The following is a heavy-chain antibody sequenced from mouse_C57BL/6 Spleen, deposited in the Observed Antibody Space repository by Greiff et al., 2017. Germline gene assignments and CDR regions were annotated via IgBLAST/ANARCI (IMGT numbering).Heavy chain of an antibody. CDR2: ISYSGST. CDR1: GYSITSDY. D-gene: IGHD2-5*01. Sequence: EVKLEESGPGLAQPSQTLSLTCSVTGYSITSDYWNWIRKFPGNKLEYMGYISYSGSTYYNPSLKSRISITRDTSKNQYYLQLNSVTTEDTATYYCAKASNYAYYAMDYWGQGTSVTVSS. CDR3: AKASNYAYYAMDY. V-gene: IGHV3-8*01. J-gene: IGHJ4*01.